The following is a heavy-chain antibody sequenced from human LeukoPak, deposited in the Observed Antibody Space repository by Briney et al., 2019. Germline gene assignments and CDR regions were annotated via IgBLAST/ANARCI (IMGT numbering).Heavy chain of an antibody. Sequence: GGSLRLSCEVTGFTLSSYWMSWVRQAPGKGLEWVSTIGGSGDKTFYADSVKGRFTISRDNSKNMVHLQMNSLTGEDTALYYCVRRGDASSGWGDHNFWGQGALVTVSS. CDR3: VRRGDASSGWGDHNF. V-gene: IGHV3-23*01. D-gene: IGHD6-19*01. J-gene: IGHJ4*02. CDR2: IGGSGDKT. CDR1: GFTLSSYW.